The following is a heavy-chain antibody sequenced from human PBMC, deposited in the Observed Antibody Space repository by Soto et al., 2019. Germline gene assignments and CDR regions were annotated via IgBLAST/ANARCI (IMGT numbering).Heavy chain of an antibody. CDR2: IKQDGSEK. J-gene: IGHJ5*02. D-gene: IGHD2-21*01. V-gene: IGHV3-7*01. CDR3: ARIVVVIAISQWFDP. CDR1: GFTFSSYW. Sequence: GGSLRLSCAASGFTFSSYWMSWVRQAPGKGLEWVANIKQDGSEKYYVDSVKGRFTISRDNAKNSLYLQMNSLRAEDTAVYYCARIVVVIAISQWFDPWGQGTLVTVSS.